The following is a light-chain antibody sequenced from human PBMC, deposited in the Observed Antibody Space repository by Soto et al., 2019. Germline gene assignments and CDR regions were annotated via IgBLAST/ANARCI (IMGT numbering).Light chain of an antibody. CDR3: QQLNSYPIT. CDR2: ATS. Sequence: DIQMTQSPSSLSASVGDRVTIPCRASQAISNYLAWYQQKAGRVPELLIYATSTLQSGVPSRFSGSGSGTDFTLTISSLQPEDFATYFCQQLNSYPITFGQGTRLEI. CDR1: QAISNY. J-gene: IGKJ5*01. V-gene: IGKV1-9*01.